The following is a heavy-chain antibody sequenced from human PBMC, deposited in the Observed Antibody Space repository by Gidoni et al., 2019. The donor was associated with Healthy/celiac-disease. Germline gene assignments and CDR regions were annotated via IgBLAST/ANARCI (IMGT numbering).Heavy chain of an antibody. CDR1: GYTFTSSY. J-gene: IGHJ3*02. Sequence: QVQLVQSGAEVKKPAASVMVSCKASGYTFTSSYMHWVRQAPGQGLEWMGIINPSGGSTSYAQKFQGRVTMTRDTSTSTVYMELSSLRSEDTAVYYCARVIGSGSYLDAFDIWGQGTMVTVSS. D-gene: IGHD1-26*01. V-gene: IGHV1-46*01. CDR2: INPSGGST. CDR3: ARVIGSGSYLDAFDI.